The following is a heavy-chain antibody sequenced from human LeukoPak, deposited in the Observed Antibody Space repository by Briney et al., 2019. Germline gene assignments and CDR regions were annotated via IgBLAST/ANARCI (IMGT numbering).Heavy chain of an antibody. CDR3: AREGPRGNSQFDY. CDR2: IWYDGSNK. V-gene: IGHV3-33*08. J-gene: IGHJ4*02. D-gene: IGHD2/OR15-2a*01. Sequence: GGSLRLSCAASGFTFSRYSMNWVRQAPGKGLEWVALIWYDGSNKYYTDSVKGRLTISRDNPKNTLYLQMNSLRAEDTAVYYCAREGPRGNSQFDYWGQGTLVTVSS. CDR1: GFTFSRYS.